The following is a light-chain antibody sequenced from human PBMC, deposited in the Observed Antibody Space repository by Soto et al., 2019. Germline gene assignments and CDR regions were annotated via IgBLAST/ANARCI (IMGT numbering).Light chain of an antibody. CDR3: QQRADWPIT. CDR1: QYITIY. V-gene: IGKV3-11*01. CDR2: DAS. J-gene: IGKJ5*01. Sequence: EIVLTQSPATLSFSPVERATVSCRASQYITIYLAWYQQKPGQAPRLLIYDASNRATGIPARFSGSGSGTDFTLTISSLEPDDFAVYYCQQRADWPITFGQGTRLEIK.